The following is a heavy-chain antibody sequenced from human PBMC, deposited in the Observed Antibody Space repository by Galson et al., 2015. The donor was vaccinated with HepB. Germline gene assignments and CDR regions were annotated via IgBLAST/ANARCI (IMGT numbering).Heavy chain of an antibody. CDR1: GFTFTNHA. D-gene: IGHD6-25*01. V-gene: IGHV3-23*01. CDR2: ISDSGIST. Sequence: SLRLSCAASGFTFTNHAMTWVRQAPGKGLEWVSSISDSGISTHYAGSVKGRFTISRDNSKNALYLQVNSLRGEDTAIYYCAKGVGVAAAIYYYGMDVWGQGTTVTVSS. J-gene: IGHJ6*02. CDR3: AKGVGVAAAIYYYGMDV.